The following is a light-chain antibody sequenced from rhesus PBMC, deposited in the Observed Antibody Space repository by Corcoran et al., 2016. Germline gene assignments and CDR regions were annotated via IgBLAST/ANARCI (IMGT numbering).Light chain of an antibody. CDR3: QHYYDKPYS. J-gene: IGKJ2*01. CDR1: QNIYSS. Sequence: DIQMTQSPSALSASVGDRVTISCRASQNIYSSLAWYQQKPGKAPNLLIYAASSLQTGIPSRFSGRGSGTNFTLTISSLQPEDSATYYCQHYYDKPYSFGQGTKVEIK. CDR2: AAS. V-gene: IGKV1S8*01.